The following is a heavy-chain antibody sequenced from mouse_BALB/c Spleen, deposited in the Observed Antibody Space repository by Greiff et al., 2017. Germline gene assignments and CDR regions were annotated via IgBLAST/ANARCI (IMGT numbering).Heavy chain of an antibody. CDR3: ARRVYYDYADY. J-gene: IGHJ4*01. CDR2: INSNGGST. D-gene: IGHD2-4*01. V-gene: IGHV5-6-3*01. CDR1: GFTFSSYG. Sequence: EVQGVESGGGLVQPGGSLKLSCAASGFTFSSYGMSWVRQTPDKRLELVATINSNGGSTYYPDSVKGRFTISRDNAKNTLYLQMSSLKSEDTAMYYCARRVYYDYADYWGQGTSVTVSS.